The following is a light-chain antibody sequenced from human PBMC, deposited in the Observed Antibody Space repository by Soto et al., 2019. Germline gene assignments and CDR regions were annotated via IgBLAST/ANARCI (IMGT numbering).Light chain of an antibody. CDR1: QSVSSN. CDR2: GAS. CDR3: QQYNNWPPWT. V-gene: IGKV3-15*01. J-gene: IGKJ1*01. Sequence: EIVMTQSPATLSVSPGERVTISCRASQSVSSNLAWYQQKVGQAHRVLIYGASTRATGIPARFSGSGSGTEFTLTISSLQSEDFAVYYGQQYNNWPPWTFGQCTKVDLK.